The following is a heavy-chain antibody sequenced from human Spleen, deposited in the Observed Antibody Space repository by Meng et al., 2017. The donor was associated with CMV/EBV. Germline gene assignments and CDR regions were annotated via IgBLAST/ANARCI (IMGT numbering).Heavy chain of an antibody. CDR1: GFTFSSYS. CDR2: ISSSSSYK. Sequence: GGSLRLSCAASGFTFSSYSMNWVRQAPGKGLEWVSYISSSSSYKYYADSVKGRFTISRDNAKNSLYLQMNSLRAEDTAVYDCARDHWDSGSDPRALEIWGQGTMVTVSS. CDR3: ARDHWDSGSDPRALEI. V-gene: IGHV3-21*01. J-gene: IGHJ3*02. D-gene: IGHD1-26*01.